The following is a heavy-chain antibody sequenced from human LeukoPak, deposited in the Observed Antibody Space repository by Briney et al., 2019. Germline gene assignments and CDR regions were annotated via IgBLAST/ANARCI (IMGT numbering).Heavy chain of an antibody. CDR1: GGSISSGDYY. CDR3: ARGPAAMKFDP. CDR2: IYYSGST. D-gene: IGHD2-2*01. V-gene: IGHV4-30-4*08. J-gene: IGHJ5*02. Sequence: SETLSLTCTVSGGSISSGDYYWSWIRQPPGKGLEWIGYIYYSGSTYYNPSLKSRVTISVDTFKNQFSLKLSSVTAADTAVYYCARGPAAMKFDPWGQGTLVTVS.